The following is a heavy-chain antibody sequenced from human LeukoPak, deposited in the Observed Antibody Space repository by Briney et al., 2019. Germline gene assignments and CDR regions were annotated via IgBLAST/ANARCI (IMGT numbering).Heavy chain of an antibody. CDR1: GFTFSSYG. J-gene: IGHJ4*02. Sequence: GGSLRLSCAASGFTFSSYGMHWVRQAPGKGLEWVAVISYDGSNKYYADSVKGRFTISRDNSKNTLYLQMNSLRAEDTAVYYCASPLWLDYWGQGTLVTVSS. V-gene: IGHV3-30*03. CDR3: ASPLWLDY. D-gene: IGHD2/OR15-2a*01. CDR2: ISYDGSNK.